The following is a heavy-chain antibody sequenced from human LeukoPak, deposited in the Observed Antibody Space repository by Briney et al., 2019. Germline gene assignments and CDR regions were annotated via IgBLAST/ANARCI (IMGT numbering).Heavy chain of an antibody. CDR3: PKAPVTTCRGELFSPFDY. CDR2: ISCHSRTT. V-gene: IGHV3-48*03. Sequence: WETLTLTCAASGASISSYERRWVRHPPRKRRQTMSYISCHSRTTYSADSVKGRFTISRDNPKNSLYLQMSRLRPEDPAVYYCPKAPVTTCRGELFSPFDYWGMGNLVTFSS. CDR1: GASISSYE. J-gene: IGHJ4*02. D-gene: IGHD2-15*01.